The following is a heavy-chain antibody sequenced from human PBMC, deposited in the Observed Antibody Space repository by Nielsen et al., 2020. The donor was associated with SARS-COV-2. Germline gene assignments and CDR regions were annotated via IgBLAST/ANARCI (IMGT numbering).Heavy chain of an antibody. D-gene: IGHD3-10*01. CDR1: GYTFTNNY. J-gene: IGHJ4*02. CDR3: ARGPDYYGSGSHYKALAY. V-gene: IGHV1-46*01. Sequence: ASVKVSCKASGYTFTNNYMHWVRQAPGQGLEWMGLINPTNGGTTYAQKFLGTVTMTRDTSTSTVYMELSSLRSDDTAVYYCARGPDYYGSGSHYKALAYWGQGTLVTVSS. CDR2: INPTNGGT.